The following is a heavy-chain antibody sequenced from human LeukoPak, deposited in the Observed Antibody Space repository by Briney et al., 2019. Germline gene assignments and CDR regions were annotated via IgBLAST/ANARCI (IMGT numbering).Heavy chain of an antibody. CDR3: ARVLRGSIWAIDY. Sequence: PGGSLRLSCAGSGFTFSTYAIHWVRQAPGKGLEYVSGIASNGDTTYYANSVKGRFTISRDNSKNTLYLQMGSLRAEDMAVYYCARVLRGSIWAIDYWGQGTLVTVSS. CDR1: GFTFSTYA. J-gene: IGHJ4*02. CDR2: IASNGDTT. D-gene: IGHD6-13*01. V-gene: IGHV3-64*01.